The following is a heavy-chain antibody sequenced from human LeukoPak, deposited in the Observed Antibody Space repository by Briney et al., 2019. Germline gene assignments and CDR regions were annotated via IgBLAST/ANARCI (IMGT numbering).Heavy chain of an antibody. J-gene: IGHJ4*02. CDR3: AIAVLYETTWYF. V-gene: IGHV3-7*01. Sequence: GGSLRLSCADSGFTFNSYWMSWVRQAPGKGLEWVAHIKEDGSEKYYEDSVRGRLTISRDNSHNSLYLQMISLRADDTAVYYCAIAVLYETTWYFWGQGTLVTVSS. CDR2: IKEDGSEK. CDR1: GFTFNSYW. D-gene: IGHD1/OR15-1a*01.